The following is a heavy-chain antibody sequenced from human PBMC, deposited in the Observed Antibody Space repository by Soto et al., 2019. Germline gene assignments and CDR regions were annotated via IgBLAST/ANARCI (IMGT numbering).Heavy chain of an antibody. Sequence: SVKVSCKASGCTFTSSAVQWVRQARGQRLEWIGWIVVGSGNTNYAQKFQERVTITRDMSTSTAYMELSSLRSEDTAVYYCAASYYYDSNLVDYWGQGTLVTVSS. CDR1: GCTFTSSA. CDR3: AASYYYDSNLVDY. D-gene: IGHD3-22*01. V-gene: IGHV1-58*01. CDR2: IVVGSGNT. J-gene: IGHJ4*02.